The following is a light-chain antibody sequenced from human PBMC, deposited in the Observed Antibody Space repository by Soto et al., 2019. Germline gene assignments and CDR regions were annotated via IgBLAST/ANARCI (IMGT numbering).Light chain of an antibody. V-gene: IGLV2-14*01. CDR1: ISDVGGYSY. Sequence: QSVLTQPASVSGSPGQSITISCTGTISDVGGYSYVSWYQQLPGKAPKLMIYDVSDRPSGVSNRFSGSKSGNTASLTISGLQAEDEADYYCSSYTSSSLYVFGTGTKVTVL. J-gene: IGLJ1*01. CDR3: SSYTSSSLYV. CDR2: DVS.